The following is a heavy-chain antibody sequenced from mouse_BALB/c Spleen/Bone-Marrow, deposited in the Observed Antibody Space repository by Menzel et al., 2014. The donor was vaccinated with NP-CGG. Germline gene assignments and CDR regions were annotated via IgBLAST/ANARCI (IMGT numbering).Heavy chain of an antibody. J-gene: IGHJ2*01. CDR2: VNPNIGGT. D-gene: IGHD2-3*01. Sequence: VQLQQSGPELVMPGASVKISCKTSGYTFTDYTLHWVKQSHGKSLEWIGGVNPNIGGTSYNQKFKDKASLTVNKSSTTAYMELLSLTSEDSAAYYCARGRWYYWGQGTTLTVSS. CDR1: GYTFTDYT. V-gene: IGHV1-22*01. CDR3: ARGRWYY.